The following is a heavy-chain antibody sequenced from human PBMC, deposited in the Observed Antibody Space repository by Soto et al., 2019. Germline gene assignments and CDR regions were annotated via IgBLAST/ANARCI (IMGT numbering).Heavy chain of an antibody. CDR2: ISGSGGST. D-gene: IGHD3-16*02. J-gene: IGHJ6*02. CDR3: AKSGDYVWGSYRSPMGYYYYGMDV. Sequence: GSLRLSCAASGFTFSSYAMSWVRQAPGKGVEWVSAISGSGGSTYYADSVKGRFTISRDNSKNTLYLQMNSLRAEDTAVYYCAKSGDYVWGSYRSPMGYYYYGMDVWGQGTTVTVSS. V-gene: IGHV3-23*01. CDR1: GFTFSSYA.